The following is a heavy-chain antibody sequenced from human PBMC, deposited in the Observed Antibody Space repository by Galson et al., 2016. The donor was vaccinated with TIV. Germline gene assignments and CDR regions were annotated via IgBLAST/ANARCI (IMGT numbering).Heavy chain of an antibody. Sequence: SVKVSCKVSGDSLSDLSMHWVRQAPGKGLEWMAGFDPEQHKKIYAQKLEGRVTLTDDTSTDTAFLELSSLSFEYTAVYYCASVAWFPGLSLDNWGQGTLVIVSS. CDR3: ASVAWFPGLSLDN. J-gene: IGHJ4*02. CDR2: FDPEQHKK. D-gene: IGHD2/OR15-2a*01. CDR1: GDSLSDLS. V-gene: IGHV1-24*01.